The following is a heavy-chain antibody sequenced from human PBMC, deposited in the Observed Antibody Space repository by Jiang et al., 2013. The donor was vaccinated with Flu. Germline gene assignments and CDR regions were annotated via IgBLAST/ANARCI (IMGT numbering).Heavy chain of an antibody. CDR2: FDPEDGET. J-gene: IGHJ3*02. CDR3: ATSIVFGLGIAVASDAFDI. CDR1: GYTLTELS. D-gene: IGHD6-19*01. V-gene: IGHV1-24*01. Sequence: GAEVKKPGASVKVSCKVSGYTLTELSMHWVRQAPGKGLEWMGGFDPEDGETIYAQKFQGQSHHDQDTSTDTAYMELSSLRSEDTAVYYCATSIVFGLGIAVASDAFDIWGQGTMVTVSS.